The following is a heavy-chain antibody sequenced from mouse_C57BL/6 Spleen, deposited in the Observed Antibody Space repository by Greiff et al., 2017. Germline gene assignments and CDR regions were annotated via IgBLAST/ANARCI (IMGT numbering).Heavy chain of an antibody. D-gene: IGHD1-1*01. Sequence: QVQLQQSGAELVMPGASVKLSCKASGYTFTSYCMHWVKQRPGQGLEWIGEIDPSDSYTNYTHKFKGKSTLTVDKSSSTAYMQLSSLTSEDSAVYYCARGGGSRLAWFAYWGQGTMVTVSA. V-gene: IGHV1-69*01. CDR1: GYTFTSYC. CDR2: IDPSDSYT. J-gene: IGHJ3*01. CDR3: ARGGGSRLAWFAY.